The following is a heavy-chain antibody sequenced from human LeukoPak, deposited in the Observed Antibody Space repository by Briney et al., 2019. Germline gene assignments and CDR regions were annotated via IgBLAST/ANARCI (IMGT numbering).Heavy chain of an antibody. D-gene: IGHD6-13*01. V-gene: IGHV5-51*01. Sequence: GESLKISCQCSGYIFTSYWIGWERQMPGKGLGWMGIIYPGDSDTRYSPSFQGQVTISADKSISTAYLQWSSLKASDTAMYYCARLAAAGLNFDYWGQGTLVTVSS. J-gene: IGHJ4*02. CDR1: GYIFTSYW. CDR3: ARLAAAGLNFDY. CDR2: IYPGDSDT.